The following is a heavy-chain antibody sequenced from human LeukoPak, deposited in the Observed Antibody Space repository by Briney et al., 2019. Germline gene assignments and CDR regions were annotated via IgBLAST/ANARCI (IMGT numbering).Heavy chain of an antibody. CDR1: GFTFDDHG. Sequence: GGSLRLSCAASGFTFDDHGMSWVRQAPGKGLEWVSYVSSGSSTIYYADSVKGRFTISRDNSKNTLYLQMNSLRAEDTAVYYCAKDRVSGRYCSSTSCSHYFDYWGQGTLVTVSS. J-gene: IGHJ4*02. D-gene: IGHD2-2*01. CDR2: VSSGSSTI. CDR3: AKDRVSGRYCSSTSCSHYFDY. V-gene: IGHV3-48*01.